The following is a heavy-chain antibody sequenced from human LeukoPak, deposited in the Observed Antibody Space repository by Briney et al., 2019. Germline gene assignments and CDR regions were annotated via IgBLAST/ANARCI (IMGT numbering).Heavy chain of an antibody. CDR3: ASLVRGQDAFDI. Sequence: GGSLRLSCAASGFTFSSYWMHWVRQAPGKGLVWVSHINSDGGYTNYADSVKGRFTISRDNAKNTLYLQMNSLRAEDTAVYYCASLVRGQDAFDIWGQGTMVTVSS. CDR1: GFTFSSYW. V-gene: IGHV3-74*01. J-gene: IGHJ3*02. CDR2: INSDGGYT.